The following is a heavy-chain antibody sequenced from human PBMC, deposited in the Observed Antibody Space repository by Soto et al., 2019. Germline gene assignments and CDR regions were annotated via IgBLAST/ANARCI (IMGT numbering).Heavy chain of an antibody. V-gene: IGHV1-69*13. Sequence: SVKVSCKASGGTFSSYAISWVRQAPGQGLEWMGGIIPIFGTENYAQKFQGRVTITEDESTSTAYMELRSLRSEDTAAYYCARHNCSGGRCYDTGSYYGMDXWGQGTTVTVS. CDR2: IIPIFGTE. CDR1: GGTFSSYA. J-gene: IGHJ6*02. D-gene: IGHD2-15*01. CDR3: ARHNCSGGRCYDTGSYYGMDX.